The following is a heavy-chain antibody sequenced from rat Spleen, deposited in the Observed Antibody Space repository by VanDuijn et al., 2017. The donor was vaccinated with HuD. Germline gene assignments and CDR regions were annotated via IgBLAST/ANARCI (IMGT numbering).Heavy chain of an antibody. D-gene: IGHD1-1*01. CDR1: GFTFSDYN. J-gene: IGHJ2*01. CDR3: ARQGTRWYYFDY. Sequence: VKSGGGLVRPGRSLKLSCAASGFTFSDYNMAWVRQAPKKGLEWVATISYEGSSTYYRDSVKGRFTISRDNAKNTLYLQMDSLRSEDTATYYCARQGTRWYYFDYWGQGVMVIVSS. V-gene: IGHV5-7*01. CDR2: ISYEGSST.